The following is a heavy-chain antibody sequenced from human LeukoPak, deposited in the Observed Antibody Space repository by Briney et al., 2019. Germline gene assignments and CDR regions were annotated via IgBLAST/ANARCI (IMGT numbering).Heavy chain of an antibody. D-gene: IGHD6-13*01. CDR3: ARPPPYSSNYFDN. Sequence: GESLKTSSKCSGYSFTSYWICWVRHMPGEGLGWRGIIYPGDSDTRYTPSFQGQVTISADKSISTAYLQWSSLKASDTAMYYCARPPPYSSNYFDNWGQRTLGTLSS. V-gene: IGHV5-51*01. CDR1: GYSFTSYW. CDR2: IYPGDSDT. J-gene: IGHJ4*02.